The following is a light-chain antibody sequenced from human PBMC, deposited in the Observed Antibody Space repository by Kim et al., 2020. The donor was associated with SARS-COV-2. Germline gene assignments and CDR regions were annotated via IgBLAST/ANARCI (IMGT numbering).Light chain of an antibody. CDR2: GKN. CDR3: NSRDSNNNVL. Sequence: SSELTQDPAVSVALGQTVRITCQGDSLRSYYATWYQQKPGQAPILVIYGKNNRPSGIPDRFSGSSSGNTASLIITGTQAGDEADYYCNSRDSNNNVLFGGGTRLTVL. CDR1: SLRSYY. V-gene: IGLV3-19*01. J-gene: IGLJ2*01.